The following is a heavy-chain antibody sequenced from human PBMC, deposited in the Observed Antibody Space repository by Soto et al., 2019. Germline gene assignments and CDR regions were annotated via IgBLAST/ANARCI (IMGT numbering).Heavy chain of an antibody. CDR1: GFTFSSYG. Sequence: PGGSLRLSCAASGFTFSSYGMHWVRQAPGKGLEWVAVISYDGSNKYYADSVKGRFTISRDNSKNTLYLQMNSLRAEDTAVYYCARDKGSSSWHSFDYWGQGTLVTVS. CDR3: ARDKGSSSWHSFDY. V-gene: IGHV3-30*03. CDR2: ISYDGSNK. J-gene: IGHJ4*02. D-gene: IGHD2-2*01.